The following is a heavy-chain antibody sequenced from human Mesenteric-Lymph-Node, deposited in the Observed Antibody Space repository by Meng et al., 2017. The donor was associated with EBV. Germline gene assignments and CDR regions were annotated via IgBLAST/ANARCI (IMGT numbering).Heavy chain of an antibody. CDR3: ASMDISGYTPGY. Sequence: VQLGQSGAHVKQPRASVKVSCQAAGYAFDNYGSTWVRQAPGQGLEGMGLIIAQNDVTNYGQKLQDRADMTKDTSTSTAYMELRSLRSDGTAVYYCASMDISGYTPGYWGQGALVTVSS. CDR2: IIAQNDVT. D-gene: IGHD3-22*01. CDR1: GYAFDNYG. V-gene: IGHV1-18*01. J-gene: IGHJ4*02.